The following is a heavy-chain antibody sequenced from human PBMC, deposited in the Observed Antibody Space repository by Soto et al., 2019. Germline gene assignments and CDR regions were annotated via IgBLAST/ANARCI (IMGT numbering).Heavy chain of an antibody. Sequence: QVQLVQSGAEVKKPGSSVKVSCKASGGTFSSYAISWVRQAPGQGLEWMGGIIPIFGTANYAQTFQGRVTIAAAESTSRAYMELSSRRSEDTAVYYCACSSTNYYYYSGRDVWGQGTTVTVSS. J-gene: IGHJ6*02. D-gene: IGHD2-2*01. CDR1: GGTFSSYA. CDR3: ACSSTNYYYYSGRDV. CDR2: IIPIFGTA. V-gene: IGHV1-69*01.